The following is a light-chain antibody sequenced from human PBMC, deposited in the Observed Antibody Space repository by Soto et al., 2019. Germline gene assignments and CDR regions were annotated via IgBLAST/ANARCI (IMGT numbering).Light chain of an antibody. CDR2: GAS. CDR3: QQYDSEPPLT. V-gene: IGKV3-15*01. J-gene: IGKJ4*01. Sequence: EIVMTQSPPNLSVSPGDGATLSSRASQSVNSNVAWYQQKPGQAGRLLFYGASRRAMYIPARFSGSGSGTEFTLTISGLQSEDFAVDYCQQYDSEPPLTFGGRTKV. CDR1: QSVNSN.